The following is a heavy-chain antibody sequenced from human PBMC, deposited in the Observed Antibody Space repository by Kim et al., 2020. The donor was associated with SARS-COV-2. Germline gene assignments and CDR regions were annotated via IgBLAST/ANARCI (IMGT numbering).Heavy chain of an antibody. D-gene: IGHD2-15*01. CDR1: GFTFSSYW. Sequence: GGSLRLSCAASGFTFSSYWMSWVRQAPGKGLEWVANIKQDGSEKYYVDSVKGRFTISRDNAKNSLYLQMNSLRAEDTAVYYCARVMEDIVVVVAPYGMDVWGQGTTVTVSS. CDR2: IKQDGSEK. J-gene: IGHJ6*02. V-gene: IGHV3-7*03. CDR3: ARVMEDIVVVVAPYGMDV.